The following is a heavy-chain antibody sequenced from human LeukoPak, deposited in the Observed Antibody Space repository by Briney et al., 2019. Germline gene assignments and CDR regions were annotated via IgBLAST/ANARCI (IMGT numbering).Heavy chain of an antibody. CDR2: MNPNSGNT. J-gene: IGHJ6*03. Sequence: GASVKVSCKASGYTFTSYDINWVRQATGQGLEWMGWMNPNSGNTGYAQKFQGRVTMTRNTSISTAYMELSSLRSEDTAVYYCVILGGSSGWNRLFNYYYYYMDVWGKGTTVTVSS. D-gene: IGHD6-19*01. V-gene: IGHV1-8*01. CDR3: VILGGSSGWNRLFNYYYYYMDV. CDR1: GYTFTSYD.